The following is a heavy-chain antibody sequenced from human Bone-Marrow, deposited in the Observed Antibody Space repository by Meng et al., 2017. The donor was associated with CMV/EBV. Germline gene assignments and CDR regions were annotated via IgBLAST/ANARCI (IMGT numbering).Heavy chain of an antibody. CDR2: IKQDGSEK. V-gene: IGHV3-7*01. Sequence: GESLKISCATSGFTFSDFWMTWVRQVPGRGLEWVATIKQDGSEKDYGDSVKGRFTISRDNANNSLSLQLNYPRVEDTAIYYCARVERSEDSRYRPFDYWGQGSLVTVSS. J-gene: IGHJ4*02. CDR1: GFTFSDFW. D-gene: IGHD5-12*01. CDR3: ARVERSEDSRYRPFDY.